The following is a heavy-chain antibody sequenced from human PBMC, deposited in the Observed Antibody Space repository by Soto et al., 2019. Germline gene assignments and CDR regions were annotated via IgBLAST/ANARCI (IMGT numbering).Heavy chain of an antibody. J-gene: IGHJ4*02. Sequence: PSETLSLTCAVYGGSFSGYYWSWIRQPPGKGLEWLGEINLSGITDYNPSLKSRITISIDTSKKQFSLKLNSVTAADTAVYYCAIGPRMWLAGGGYWGQGTQVTVSS. CDR3: AIGPRMWLAGGGY. V-gene: IGHV4-34*01. CDR1: GGSFSGYY. D-gene: IGHD6-19*01. CDR2: INLSGIT.